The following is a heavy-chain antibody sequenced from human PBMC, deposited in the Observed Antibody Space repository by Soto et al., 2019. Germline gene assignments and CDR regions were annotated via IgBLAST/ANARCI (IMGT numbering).Heavy chain of an antibody. D-gene: IGHD3-9*01. CDR3: ARQTNYDILTGYLDY. V-gene: IGHV4-39*07. J-gene: IGHJ4*02. CDR2: IYYSGSI. Sequence: SETLSLTCSVSGGSISSSSYYWGWIRQPPGKGLEWIGSIYYSGSIYYNPSLKSRVTISADKSISTAYLQWSSLKASDTAMYYCARQTNYDILTGYLDYWGQGTLVTVSS. CDR1: GGSISSSSYY.